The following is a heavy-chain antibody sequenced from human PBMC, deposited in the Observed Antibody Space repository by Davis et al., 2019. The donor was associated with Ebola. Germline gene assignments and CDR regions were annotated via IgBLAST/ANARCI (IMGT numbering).Heavy chain of an antibody. CDR3: TREGGGSWGY. V-gene: IGHV3-7*01. D-gene: IGHD2-15*01. J-gene: IGHJ4*02. CDR2: IRQDGSEK. CDR1: GFTFSSYW. Sequence: GESLKISCAASGFTFSSYWMTWARQAPGKGLEWVANIRQDGSEKYYVDSVEGRFAISRDNANNSLFLQMNSLRVEDTAVYYCTREGGGSWGYWGQGTLVTVSS.